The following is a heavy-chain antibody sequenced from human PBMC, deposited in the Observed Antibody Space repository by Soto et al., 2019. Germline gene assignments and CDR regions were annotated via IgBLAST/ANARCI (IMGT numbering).Heavy chain of an antibody. J-gene: IGHJ6*03. Sequence: GGSLRLSCAASGFTFSSYSMNWVRQAPGKGLEWVSYISSSSSTIYYADSVKGRFTISRDNAKNSLYLQMNSLRAEDTAVYYCVGGFLTGTLYYYYYYMDVWGKGTTVTVSS. D-gene: IGHD3-9*01. V-gene: IGHV3-48*01. CDR2: ISSSSSTI. CDR3: VGGFLTGTLYYYYYYMDV. CDR1: GFTFSSYS.